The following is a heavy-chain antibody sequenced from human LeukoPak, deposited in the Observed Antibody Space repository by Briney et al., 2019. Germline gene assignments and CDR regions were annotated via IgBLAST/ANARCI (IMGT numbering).Heavy chain of an antibody. CDR3: ARVGYNSAFDI. V-gene: IGHV4-59*01. J-gene: IGHJ3*02. CDR2: IFYSGNT. D-gene: IGHD5-24*01. Sequence: SETRSLTCTVSGGSISTYYWSWVRQPPGKGLEWIGYIFYSGNTNYNPSLKSRVTISVDTSKNQFSLKLSSVTAADTAVYYCARVGYNSAFDIWGQGTMVTVSS. CDR1: GGSISTYY.